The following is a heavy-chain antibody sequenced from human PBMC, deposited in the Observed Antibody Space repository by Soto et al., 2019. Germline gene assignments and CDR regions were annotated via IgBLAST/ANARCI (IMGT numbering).Heavy chain of an antibody. CDR3: AKIEYASSWYYYGMDV. CDR1: GFTFSSYA. D-gene: IGHD6-13*01. Sequence: EVQLLESGGGLLQPGGSLRLSCAASGFTFSSYAMSWVRQAPGKGLEWVSIISGNGRSTYYAGSVQGRFSVSRDNSKNTLYVQMNSLRAEDTAIYYCAKIEYASSWYYYGMDVWGQGTTVTVSS. J-gene: IGHJ6*02. V-gene: IGHV3-23*01. CDR2: ISGNGRST.